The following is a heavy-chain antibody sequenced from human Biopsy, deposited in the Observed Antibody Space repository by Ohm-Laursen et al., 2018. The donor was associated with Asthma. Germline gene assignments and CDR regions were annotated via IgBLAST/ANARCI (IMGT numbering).Heavy chain of an antibody. D-gene: IGHD3-3*01. Sequence: GSLRLSCAASGFTFRTYCMSWVRQVPGQGLEWVANIKHDGSEKNHVDSLKGRFTISRDNAKNLLFLQMNSLRAEDTAVYYCARTFHFWSPYHAEHYQLWGQGTLVTVSS. CDR2: IKHDGSEK. CDR3: ARTFHFWSPYHAEHYQL. CDR1: GFTFRTYC. J-gene: IGHJ1*01. V-gene: IGHV3-7*01.